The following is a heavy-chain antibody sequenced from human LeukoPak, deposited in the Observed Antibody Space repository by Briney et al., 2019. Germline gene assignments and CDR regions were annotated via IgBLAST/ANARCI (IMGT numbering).Heavy chain of an antibody. CDR2: IIPILGIA. J-gene: IGHJ4*02. CDR1: GGTFSSYA. V-gene: IGHV1-69*04. D-gene: IGHD3-22*01. CDR3: ARDGGLVVVTHFDY. Sequence: GSSVKVSCKASGGTFSSYAISWVRQAPGQGLEWMGRIIPILGIANYAQKFQGRVTITADKSTSTAYMELSSLRSEDTAVYYCARDGGLVVVTHFDYWGQGTLVTVSS.